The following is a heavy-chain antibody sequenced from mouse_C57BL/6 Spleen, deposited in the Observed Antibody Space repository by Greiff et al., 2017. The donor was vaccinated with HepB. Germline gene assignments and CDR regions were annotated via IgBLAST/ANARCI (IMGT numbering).Heavy chain of an antibody. CDR3: TRERHYYGSSPFAY. D-gene: IGHD1-1*01. V-gene: IGHV1-15*01. Sequence: VKLMESGPVLVRPGASVTLSCKASGYTFTDYEMHWVKQTPVHGLEWIGAIDPETGGTAYNQKFKGKAILTADKSSSTAYMELRSLTSEDSAVYYCTRERHYYGSSPFAYWGQGTLVTVSA. CDR1: GYTFTDYE. CDR2: IDPETGGT. J-gene: IGHJ3*01.